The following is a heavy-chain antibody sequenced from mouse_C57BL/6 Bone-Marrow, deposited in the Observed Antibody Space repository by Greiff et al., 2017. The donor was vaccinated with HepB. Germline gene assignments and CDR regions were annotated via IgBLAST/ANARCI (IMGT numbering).Heavy chain of an antibody. CDR2: IWGVGST. CDR1: GFSLTSYG. CDR3: ATRPYDSFAY. D-gene: IGHD2-4*01. V-gene: IGHV2-6*01. J-gene: IGHJ3*01. Sequence: VKLMESGPGLVAPSQSLSITCTVSGFSLTSYGVDWVRQSPGKGLEWLGVIWGVGSTNYNSALKSRLSISKDNSKSQVFLKMNSLQTDDTAMYYCATRPYDSFAYWGQGTLVTVSA.